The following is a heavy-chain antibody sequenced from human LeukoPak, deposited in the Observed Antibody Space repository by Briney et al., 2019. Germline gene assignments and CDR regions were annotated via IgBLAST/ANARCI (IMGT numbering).Heavy chain of an antibody. D-gene: IGHD1-26*01. J-gene: IGHJ4*02. Sequence: GGSLRLSCAASGFTFDDYAMHWVRQAPGKGLECVSGISWNSGTIGYADSVKGRFTISRDNSKNTAYLQMISLRAEDTAVYYCAKRSGINYGYFDSWGQGALVTVSS. CDR1: GFTFDDYA. CDR3: AKRSGINYGYFDS. V-gene: IGHV3-9*01. CDR2: ISWNSGTI.